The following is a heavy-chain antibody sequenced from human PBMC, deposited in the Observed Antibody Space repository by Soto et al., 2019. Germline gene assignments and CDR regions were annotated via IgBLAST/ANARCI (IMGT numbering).Heavy chain of an antibody. J-gene: IGHJ4*02. V-gene: IGHV3-30*14. Sequence: QVRLVESGGGVVQPGRSLRLSCAASGFTFNTYPMHWVRQAPGKGLEWVGVVSHDGINTYYKDSVKGRFTISRDNSKKPLFFEMKRLRAGETAGYYCSCLPEGPKVGAAVSLDSLGQGTLVTGSS. CDR2: VSHDGINT. D-gene: IGHD2-15*01. CDR3: SCLPEGPKVGAAVSLDS. CDR1: GFTFNTYP.